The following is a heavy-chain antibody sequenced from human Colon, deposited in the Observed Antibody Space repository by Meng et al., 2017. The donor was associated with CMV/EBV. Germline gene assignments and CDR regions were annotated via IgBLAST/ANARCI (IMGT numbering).Heavy chain of an antibody. Sequence: TDYYRHWGRQAPGQGLEWIGWIDPNSGGTSDAPKFQGRVTMTGDTSISTAYMELSRLTYDDTAVYYCARGPSTPYSYGSGSSNWFDPWGQGSLVTVSS. CDR1: TDYY. J-gene: IGHJ5*02. V-gene: IGHV1-2*02. D-gene: IGHD3-10*01. CDR3: ARGPSTPYSYGSGSSNWFDP. CDR2: IDPNSGGT.